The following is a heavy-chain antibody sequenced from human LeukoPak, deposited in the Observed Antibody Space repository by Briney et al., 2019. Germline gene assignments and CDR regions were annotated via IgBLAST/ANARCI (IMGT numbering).Heavy chain of an antibody. V-gene: IGHV3-23*01. CDR1: GFTFNDYA. J-gene: IGHJ4*02. CDR3: AKYLLFAPPLFDY. D-gene: IGHD2-15*01. Sequence: PGGTLRLSCAASGFTFNDYAMSWVRQAPGKGLEWVSAISGSGGSTYYADSVKGRFTISRDNSKNTLYLQMNSLRAEDTAVYYCAKYLLFAPPLFDYWGQGTLVTVSS. CDR2: ISGSGGST.